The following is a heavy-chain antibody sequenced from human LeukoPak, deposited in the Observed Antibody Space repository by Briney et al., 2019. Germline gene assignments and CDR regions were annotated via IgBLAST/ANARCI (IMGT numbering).Heavy chain of an antibody. D-gene: IGHD2-15*01. Sequence: GGSLRLSCAASGFTFSKYWMSWVRRVPGKGLEWVANIKEDGSEKYYGGSVKGRFTISRDNAKTSIYLQMSSLRAEDTAVYYCARDGSSFDYWGQGVLVTVSS. CDR3: ARDGSSFDY. CDR2: IKEDGSEK. V-gene: IGHV3-7*01. J-gene: IGHJ4*02. CDR1: GFTFSKYW.